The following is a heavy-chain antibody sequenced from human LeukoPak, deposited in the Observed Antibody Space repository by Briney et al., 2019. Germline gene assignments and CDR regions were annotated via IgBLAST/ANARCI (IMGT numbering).Heavy chain of an antibody. Sequence: PSETLSLTCTVSGGSISSGSYYWSWIRQPAGKGLEWIGRIYTSGSTNYNPSLKSRVTISGDTSKNQFSLKLSSVPAADTAVYYCARVPRWLARYNWFDPWGQGTLVTVSS. CDR3: ARVPRWLARYNWFDP. CDR1: GGSISSGSYY. J-gene: IGHJ5*02. V-gene: IGHV4-61*02. CDR2: IYTSGST. D-gene: IGHD6-19*01.